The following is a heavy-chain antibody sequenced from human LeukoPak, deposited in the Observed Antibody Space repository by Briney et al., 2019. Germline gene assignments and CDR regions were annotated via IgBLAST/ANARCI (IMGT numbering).Heavy chain of an antibody. D-gene: IGHD1-26*01. CDR1: GGSISSYY. V-gene: IGHV4-4*07. Sequence: SETLSLTCTVSGGSISSYYWSWIRQPAGKGLEWIGRIYTSGSTNYNPSLKSRVTMSVDASKNQFSLKLSSVTAADTAVYYCARGGELLAALDYWGQGTLVTVSS. J-gene: IGHJ4*02. CDR2: IYTSGST. CDR3: ARGGELLAALDY.